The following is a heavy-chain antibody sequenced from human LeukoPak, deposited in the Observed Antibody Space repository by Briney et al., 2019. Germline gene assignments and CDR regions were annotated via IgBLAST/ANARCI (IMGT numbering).Heavy chain of an antibody. J-gene: IGHJ4*02. D-gene: IGHD1-26*01. CDR3: ARDDVVPIVGGWGL. CDR2: ISAYNGNT. Sequence: ASVKVSCKASGYTFTSYGISWVRQAPGQGLEWMGWISAYNGNTNYAQKLQGRVTMTTDTSTSTAYMELRSLRSDDTAVYYCARDDVVPIVGGWGLWGQGTLVTVSS. CDR1: GYTFTSYG. V-gene: IGHV1-18*01.